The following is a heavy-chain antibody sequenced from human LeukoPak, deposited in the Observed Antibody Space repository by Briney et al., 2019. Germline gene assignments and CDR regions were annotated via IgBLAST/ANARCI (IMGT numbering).Heavy chain of an antibody. V-gene: IGHV4-4*07. CDR2: IYTSGST. Sequence: SETLSLTCTGSGGSISSYHWSWIRQPAEKGLEWIGRIYTSGSTSYNPSLKSRVTMSVDTSKNQFSLKLSSVTAADTAVYYCGRERDYYYGMDVWGQGTTVTVSS. CDR1: GGSISSYH. J-gene: IGHJ6*01. CDR3: GRERDYYYGMDV.